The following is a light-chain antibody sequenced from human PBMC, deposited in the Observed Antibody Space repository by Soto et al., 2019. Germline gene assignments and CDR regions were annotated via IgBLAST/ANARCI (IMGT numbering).Light chain of an antibody. CDR3: TSYTSDSTYV. CDR2: DVS. CDR1: STDVGRYNY. V-gene: IGLV2-14*01. J-gene: IGLJ1*01. Sequence: QCALTQPASVSGSPGQSITISCTGTSTDVGRYNYVSWYQQHPGKAPKLMVYDVSNRPSWVSNRFSGSKSGITASLTISGLQAEDEADYYCTSYTSDSTYVFGTGTKLTVL.